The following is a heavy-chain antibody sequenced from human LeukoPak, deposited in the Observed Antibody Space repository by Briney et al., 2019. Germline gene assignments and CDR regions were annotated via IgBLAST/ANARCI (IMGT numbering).Heavy chain of an antibody. CDR3: ARWGVHGTTTYCFDY. CDR2: ISGENGNT. D-gene: IGHD2/OR15-2a*01. Sequence: ASVKVSCKTSGYSFTNYGVSWVRQAPGQGPEWMGWISGENGNTNYAQKFQARFTMTTDTSTGTAYMELRSLRPDDTAVYYCARWGVHGTTTYCFDYWGQGSQVTVSS. CDR1: GYSFTNYG. V-gene: IGHV1-18*04. J-gene: IGHJ4*02.